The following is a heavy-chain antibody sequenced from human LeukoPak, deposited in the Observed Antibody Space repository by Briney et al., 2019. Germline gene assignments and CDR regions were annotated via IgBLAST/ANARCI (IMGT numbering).Heavy chain of an antibody. CDR2: IYTSGST. J-gene: IGHJ6*02. CDR3: ARASITTFGVAYGMDV. V-gene: IGHV4-61*02. Sequence: SQTLSLTCTVSGGSISSGSYYWSWIRQPAGTGLEWIGRIYTSGSTNYNPSLKSRVTISVDTSKNQFSLKLSSVTAADTAVYYCARASITTFGVAYGMDVWGQGTTVTVSS. CDR1: GGSISSGSYY. D-gene: IGHD3-3*01.